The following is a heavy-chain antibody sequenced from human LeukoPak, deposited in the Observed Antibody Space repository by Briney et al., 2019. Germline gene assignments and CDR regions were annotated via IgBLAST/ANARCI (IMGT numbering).Heavy chain of an antibody. V-gene: IGHV3-23*01. Sequence: GGSLRLSCAASGFTFSSYAMSWVRQAPGKGLEWVSAISGSGVSTYYAHTVKGRFTISRDNSKNTLYLQMNSLRAEDTAVYYCARDPPRGYSYGEDYWGQGTLVTVCS. CDR2: ISGSGVST. J-gene: IGHJ4*02. CDR1: GFTFSSYA. CDR3: ARDPPRGYSYGEDY. D-gene: IGHD5-18*01.